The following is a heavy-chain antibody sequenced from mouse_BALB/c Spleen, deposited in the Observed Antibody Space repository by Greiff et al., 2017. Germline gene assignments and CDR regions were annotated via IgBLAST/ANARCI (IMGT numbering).Heavy chain of an antibody. V-gene: IGHV5-6-2*01. D-gene: IGHD2-10*01. J-gene: IGHJ2*01. CDR1: GFTFSSYY. Sequence: EVKVVESGGGLVKLGGSLKLSCAASGFTFSSYYMSWVRQTPEKRLELVAAINSNGGSTYYPDTVKGRFTISRDNAKNTLYLQMSSLKSEDTALYYCARTYYGNYGYFDYWGQGTTLTVSS. CDR3: ARTYYGNYGYFDY. CDR2: INSNGGST.